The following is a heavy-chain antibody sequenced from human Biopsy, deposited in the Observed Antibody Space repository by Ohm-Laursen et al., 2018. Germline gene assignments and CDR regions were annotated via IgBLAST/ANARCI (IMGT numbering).Heavy chain of an antibody. CDR2: ISGYNGNT. V-gene: IGHV1-18*01. CDR1: GYKFTSYG. CDR3: ARIAAAGWDDY. D-gene: IGHD6-25*01. J-gene: IGHJ4*02. Sequence: SVKVSCKASGYKFTSYGMSWVRQAPGQGFEWMGRISGYNGNTNYAQKFQGRITMTIDAATSTGYMDLRSLKSDGTAVYYCARIAAAGWDDYWGQGTLVTVSS.